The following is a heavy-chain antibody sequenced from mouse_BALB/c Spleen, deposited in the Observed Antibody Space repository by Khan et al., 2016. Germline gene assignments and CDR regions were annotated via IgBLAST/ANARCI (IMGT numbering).Heavy chain of an antibody. CDR3: ARRGNYDGFSFDY. CDR2: IRYSGGT. D-gene: IGHD2-4*01. J-gene: IGHJ2*01. CDR1: GYSITSDYT. V-gene: IGHV3-2*02. Sequence: EVQLQESGPGLVKPSQSLSLTCAITGYSITSDYTWNWIRQFPGNKLEWMGYIRYSGGTSYNPSLKSRISITRDPSKNQFFLQLNTVTTWDTATYYCARRGNYDGFSFDYWGQGTTLTVSS.